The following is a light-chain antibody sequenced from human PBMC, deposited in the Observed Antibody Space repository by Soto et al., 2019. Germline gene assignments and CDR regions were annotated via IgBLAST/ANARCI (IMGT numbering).Light chain of an antibody. Sequence: IVLTQSPGTLSLSPGDRATLSCRASQRVSARYLAWFHQKPGQAPRLLIFGASARATGIPDRFSGSGYGTDFTLTIDRLEPADFAMYYCQQYSDSPPTFGQGTKVDIK. V-gene: IGKV3-20*01. CDR2: GAS. CDR3: QQYSDSPPT. J-gene: IGKJ1*01. CDR1: QRVSARY.